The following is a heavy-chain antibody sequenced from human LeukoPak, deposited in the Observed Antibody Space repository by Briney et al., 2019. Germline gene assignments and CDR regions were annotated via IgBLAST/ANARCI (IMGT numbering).Heavy chain of an antibody. D-gene: IGHD3-3*01. CDR3: ARTTIFGVVHAVH. CDR1: GGSISSYY. V-gene: IGHV4-59*08. CDR2: IYYSGST. J-gene: IGHJ4*02. Sequence: SETLSLTCTVSGGSISSYYWSWIRQPPGKGLEWIGYIYYSGSTNYNPSLKSRVTISVDTSKNQFSLKLSSVTAADTAVYYCARTTIFGVVHAVHWGQGTLVTVSS.